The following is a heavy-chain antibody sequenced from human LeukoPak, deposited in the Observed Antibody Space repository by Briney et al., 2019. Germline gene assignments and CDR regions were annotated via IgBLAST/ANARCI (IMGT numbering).Heavy chain of an antibody. CDR2: ISSSSSTI. J-gene: IGHJ4*02. CDR1: GFTFSSYS. D-gene: IGHD3-9*01. Sequence: PGGSLRLSCAASGFTFSSYSMNWVRQAPGKGLERVSYISSSSSTIYYADSVKGRFTISRDNAKNSLYLQMNSLRAEDTAVYYCARDPGVLRYFDWLSPLDYWGQGTLVTVSS. CDR3: ARDPGVLRYFDWLSPLDY. V-gene: IGHV3-48*01.